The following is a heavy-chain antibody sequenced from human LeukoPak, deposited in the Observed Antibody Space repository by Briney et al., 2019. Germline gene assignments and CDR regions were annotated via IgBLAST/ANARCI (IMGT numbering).Heavy chain of an antibody. Sequence: GGSLRLSCAASGFPFSSYAMSWVRQAPGKGLEWVSSINGIGASTHYADSVKGRFTISRDNAKNTLSLQMTSLRAEDTAVYYCADGAYRAKLGYWGQGTLGTVSS. CDR2: INGIGAST. CDR3: ADGAYRAKLGY. CDR1: GFPFSSYA. D-gene: IGHD3-16*02. J-gene: IGHJ4*02. V-gene: IGHV3-23*01.